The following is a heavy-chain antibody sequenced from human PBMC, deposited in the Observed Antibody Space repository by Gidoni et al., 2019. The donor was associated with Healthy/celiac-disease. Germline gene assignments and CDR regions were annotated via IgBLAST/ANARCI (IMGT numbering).Heavy chain of an antibody. CDR1: GYSFTSYW. J-gene: IGHJ6*02. CDR3: ARGSGTYYDILTGSAWGGMDV. V-gene: IGHV5-51*01. CDR2: FYPGDSDT. Sequence: EVQLVQSGAEVKKPGESLKISCKGSGYSFTSYWIGWVRQMPGKGLEWMGFFYPGDSDTRYSPSFQGQVTISADKSISTAYLQWSSLKASDTAMYYCARGSGTYYDILTGSAWGGMDVWGQGTTVTVSS. D-gene: IGHD3-9*01.